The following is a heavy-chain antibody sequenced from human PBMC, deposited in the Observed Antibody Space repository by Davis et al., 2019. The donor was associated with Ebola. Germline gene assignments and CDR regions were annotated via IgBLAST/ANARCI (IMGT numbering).Heavy chain of an antibody. D-gene: IGHD6-13*01. CDR2: IRSKANSYAT. CDR3: TSGYSSSHQGFNDY. V-gene: IGHV3-73*01. CDR1: GFTFSGSA. Sequence: GESLKISCAASGFTFSGSAMHWVRQASGKGLEWVGRIRSKANSYATAYAASVKGRFNISRDDSKNTAYLQMNSLKTEDTAVYYCTSGYSSSHQGFNDYWGQGTLVTVSS. J-gene: IGHJ4*02.